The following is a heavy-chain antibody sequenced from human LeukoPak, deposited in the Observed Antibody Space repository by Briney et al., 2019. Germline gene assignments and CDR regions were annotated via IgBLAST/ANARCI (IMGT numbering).Heavy chain of an antibody. CDR3: ARDLGIVYYYGMDV. V-gene: IGHV3-23*01. J-gene: IGHJ6*02. CDR1: GFTFSSYA. D-gene: IGHD7-27*01. CDR2: ISGSGGST. Sequence: GGYLRLSCAASGFTFSSYAMSWVRQAPGKGLEWVSAISGSGGSTYYADSVKGRFTISRDNSKNTLYLQMNSLRAEDTAVYYCARDLGIVYYYGMDVWGQGTTVIVSS.